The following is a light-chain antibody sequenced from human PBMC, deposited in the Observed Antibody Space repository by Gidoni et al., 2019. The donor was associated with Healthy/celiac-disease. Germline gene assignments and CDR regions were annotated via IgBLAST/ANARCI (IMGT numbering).Light chain of an antibody. V-gene: IGKV2-28*01. Sequence: DMVMTQSPLSLPVTPGEPASISCRSSQSLLHSNGYNYLDWYLQKPGQSPQLLIYLGSNRASGVPDRFSGSGSGTDFTLKISRVEAEDVGVYYCMQALQTRWTFXQXTKVEIK. J-gene: IGKJ1*01. CDR1: QSLLHSNGYNY. CDR2: LGS. CDR3: MQALQTRWT.